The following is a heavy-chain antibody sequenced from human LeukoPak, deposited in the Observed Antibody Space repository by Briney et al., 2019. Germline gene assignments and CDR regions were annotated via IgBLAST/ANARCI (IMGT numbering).Heavy chain of an antibody. V-gene: IGHV3-23*01. CDR3: AKDLFLFFGDT. CDR1: GFTFTSYP. CDR2: IASDGFMA. D-gene: IGHD3/OR15-3a*01. Sequence: GGSLRLSCAASGFTFTSYPMNWVRQAPGKGLEWVSTIASDGFMAYYADSLKGRFVISRDNSQQTIYLQMNSLRADDTAVYYCAKDLFLFFGDTRGQGTLVTVSS. J-gene: IGHJ5*02.